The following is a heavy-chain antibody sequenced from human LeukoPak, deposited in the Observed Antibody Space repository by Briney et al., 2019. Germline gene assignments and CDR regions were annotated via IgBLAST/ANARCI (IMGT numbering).Heavy chain of an antibody. CDR2: VSNSGDGI. CDR3: AKDRGGYSGVWFPNLYFDL. Sequence: GGSLRLSCAASGFTFSSYAMSWVRQAPGKGLEWVSAVSNSGDGIYYADSVKGRFTISRDNSQNTLSLQMNGLRAEDTALYYCAKDRGGYSGVWFPNLYFDLWGQGTLVTVSS. V-gene: IGHV3-23*01. J-gene: IGHJ4*02. D-gene: IGHD6-19*01. CDR1: GFTFSSYA.